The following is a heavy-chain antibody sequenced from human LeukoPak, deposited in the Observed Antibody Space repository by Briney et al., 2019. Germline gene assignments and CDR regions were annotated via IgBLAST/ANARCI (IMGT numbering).Heavy chain of an antibody. Sequence: ASVKVSCKASGYTLTSYDINWVRHATAPGLEWMGWRNTNSGNTAYAQKFQGRVTMTRNTSISTAYMELSSLRSDDTAVYYCPRDRGAATGSDKRFVPGGQRTLVTVSS. D-gene: IGHD6-13*01. J-gene: IGHJ5*02. CDR1: GYTLTSYD. V-gene: IGHV1-8*01. CDR2: RNTNSGNT. CDR3: PRDRGAATGSDKRFVP.